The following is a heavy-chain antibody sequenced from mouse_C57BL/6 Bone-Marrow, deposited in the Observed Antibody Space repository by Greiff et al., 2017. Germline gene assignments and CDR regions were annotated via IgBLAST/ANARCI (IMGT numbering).Heavy chain of an antibody. CDR3: AMGGTTVVATDY. D-gene: IGHD1-1*01. V-gene: IGHV1-39*01. J-gene: IGHJ2*01. CDR2: INPNYGTT. Sequence: CKLQQSGPELVKPGASVKISCKASGYSFTDYNMNWVKQSNGKSLEWIGVINPNYGTTSYNQKFKGKATLTVDQSSSTAYMQLNSLTSEDSAVYYCAMGGTTVVATDYWGQGTTLTVSS. CDR1: GYSFTDYN.